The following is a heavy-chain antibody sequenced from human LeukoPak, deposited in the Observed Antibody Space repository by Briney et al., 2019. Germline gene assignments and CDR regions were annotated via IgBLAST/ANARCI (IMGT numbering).Heavy chain of an antibody. CDR3: ARMGRNYYYYMDV. Sequence: SETLSLTCTVSGGSISSGSYYWGWIRQPPGKGLEWIGSIYYSGSTYYNPSLKSRVTIPVDTSKNQFPLKLSSVTAADTAVYYCARMGRNYYYYMDVWGKGTTVTVSS. J-gene: IGHJ6*03. CDR1: GGSISSGSYY. CDR2: IYYSGST. V-gene: IGHV4-39*06.